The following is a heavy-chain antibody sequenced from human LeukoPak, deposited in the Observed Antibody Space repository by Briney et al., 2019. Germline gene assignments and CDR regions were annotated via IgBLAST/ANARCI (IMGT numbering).Heavy chain of an antibody. V-gene: IGHV4-34*01. CDR2: INHSVST. CDR3: ARRHGYNLYYFDY. D-gene: IGHD5-24*01. CDR1: GGSISIYY. Sequence: EPSETLSLPCSVSGGSISIYYWSWIRQPPGKGLEWIGEINHSVSTNYNPSLKSRVTISVDTSKNQFSLKLSSVTAADTAVYYCARRHGYNLYYFDYWGQGTLVTVSS. J-gene: IGHJ4*02.